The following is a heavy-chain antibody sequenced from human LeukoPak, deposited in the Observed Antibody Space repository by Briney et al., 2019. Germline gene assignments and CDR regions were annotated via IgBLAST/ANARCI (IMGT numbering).Heavy chain of an antibody. CDR3: ARHGEGERWLPFDI. V-gene: IGHV3-23*01. CDR1: GFTFSSYA. CDR2: ISGSGGST. D-gene: IGHD5-24*01. Sequence: GGSLRLSCAASGFTFSSYAMSWVRQAPGKGLEWVAAISGSGGSTYYADSVKGRFTISRDNSESTLDLQMNSLRVEDTAVYYCARHGEGERWLPFDIWGQGTMVTVSS. J-gene: IGHJ3*02.